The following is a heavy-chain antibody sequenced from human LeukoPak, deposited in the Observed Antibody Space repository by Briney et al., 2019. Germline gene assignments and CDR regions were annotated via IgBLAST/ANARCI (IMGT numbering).Heavy chain of an antibody. CDR1: GFTFSSYS. D-gene: IGHD1/OR15-1a*01. CDR3: ANSGWVIQTTDAFDI. CDR2: ISSSSSYI. J-gene: IGHJ3*02. V-gene: IGHV3-21*01. Sequence: GGSLRLSCAASGFTFSSYSMNWVRQAPGKGLEWVSSISSSSSYIYYADSVKGRFTISRDNAKNSLYLQMNSLRAEDTAVYYCANSGWVIQTTDAFDIWGQGTMDTVSS.